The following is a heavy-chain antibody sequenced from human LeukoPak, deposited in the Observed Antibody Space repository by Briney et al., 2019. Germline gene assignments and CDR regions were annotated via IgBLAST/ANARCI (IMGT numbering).Heavy chain of an antibody. CDR2: IYDSGST. V-gene: IGHV4-59*01. CDR1: GGSINSYY. J-gene: IGHJ4*02. CDR3: ARSHGSGSYYNLNDY. D-gene: IGHD3-10*01. Sequence: SETLSLTCTVSGGSINSYYWSWIRQPPGKGLEWIGYIYDSGSTNYNPSLKSRVTISVDTSKNQFSLKLSSVTAADTAVYYCARSHGSGSYYNLNDYWGQGTLVTVSS.